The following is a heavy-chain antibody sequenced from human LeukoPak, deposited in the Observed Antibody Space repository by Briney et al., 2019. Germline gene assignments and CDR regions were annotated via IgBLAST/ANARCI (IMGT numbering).Heavy chain of an antibody. CDR2: IIPIFGTA. J-gene: IGHJ6*02. CDR1: GYTFTSYG. CDR3: ARGGLRFYPMDV. Sequence: SVKVSCKASGYTFTSYGISWVRQAPGQGLEWMGGIIPIFGTANYAQKFQGRVTITADESTSTAYMELSSLRSEDTAVYYCARGGLRFYPMDVWGQGTTVTVSS. D-gene: IGHD3-3*01. V-gene: IGHV1-69*13.